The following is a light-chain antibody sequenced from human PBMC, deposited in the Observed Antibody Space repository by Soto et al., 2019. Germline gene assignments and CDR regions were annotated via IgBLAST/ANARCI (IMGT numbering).Light chain of an antibody. CDR3: RQYNSWPLA. CDR2: ATS. CDR1: QRVSSN. V-gene: IGKV3-15*01. Sequence: EIVMTQSPATLSVSPGERATLSCRASQRVSSNLAWYQQKTGQAPRLLIYATSTRATGIPARFSGSGSGTEFTLTISSLQSEDFAVYYCRQYNSWPLAFGGGTKVEIK. J-gene: IGKJ4*01.